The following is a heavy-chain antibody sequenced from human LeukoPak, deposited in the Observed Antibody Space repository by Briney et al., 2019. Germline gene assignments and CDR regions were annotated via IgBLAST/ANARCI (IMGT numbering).Heavy chain of an antibody. CDR2: IYYSGST. D-gene: IGHD2-21*02. V-gene: IGHV4-59*01. J-gene: IGHJ5*02. Sequence: PSETLSLTCTVSGGSISSYYWSWIRQPPGKGLEWIGYIYYSGSTNYNPSLKSRVTISVDTSKNQFSLKLSSVTAADTAVYYCARGDYCGGACYPDDGWFDPWGQGTLVTVSS. CDR3: ARGDYCGGACYPDDGWFDP. CDR1: GGSISSYY.